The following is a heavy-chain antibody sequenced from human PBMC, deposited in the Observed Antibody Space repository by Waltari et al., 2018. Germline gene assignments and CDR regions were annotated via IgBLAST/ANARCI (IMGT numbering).Heavy chain of an antibody. CDR2: IWYDVSNK. D-gene: IGHD3-10*01. Sequence: QVHLVESGGGVVQPGRSLRLSCAAFGFTFSSYGRHWVRQAPGKGLEWVAVIWYDVSNKHYADSVKGRFTISRDNSKNTLYLQMNSLRAEDTAVYYCARNDYNGNSFDYWGQGTLVTVSS. J-gene: IGHJ4*02. CDR1: GFTFSSYG. V-gene: IGHV3-33*01. CDR3: ARNDYNGNSFDY.